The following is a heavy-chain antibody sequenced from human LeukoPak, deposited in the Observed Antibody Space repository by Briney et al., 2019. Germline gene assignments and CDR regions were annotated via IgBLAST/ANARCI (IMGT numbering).Heavy chain of an antibody. D-gene: IGHD3-3*01. CDR1: GGSISSGSYY. V-gene: IGHV4-61*02. Sequence: SETLSLTCTVSGGSISSGSYYWSWIRQPAGKGLEWIGRIYTSGSTNYNPSLKSRVIISVDTSKNQFSLKLSSVTAADTAVYYCAREGYDFWSGYYSKSYYYYGMDVWGQGTTVTVSS. CDR3: AREGYDFWSGYYSKSYYYYGMDV. CDR2: IYTSGST. J-gene: IGHJ6*02.